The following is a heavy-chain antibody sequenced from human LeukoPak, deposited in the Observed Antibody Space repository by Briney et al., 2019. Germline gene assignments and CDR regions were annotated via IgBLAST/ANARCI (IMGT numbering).Heavy chain of an antibody. V-gene: IGHV3-7*01. J-gene: IGHJ4*02. D-gene: IGHD1-1*01. CDR2: TKQDGSDT. CDR1: GFTFSNYW. Sequence: PGGSQRLSCAASGFTFSNYWMSWVRQAPGKGPEWVANTKQDGSDTHYVDSVKGRFTISRDNAKNSLYLQMNSLRAEDTAVYYCAAGNNCGYWGQGTLVTVSS. CDR3: AAGNNCGY.